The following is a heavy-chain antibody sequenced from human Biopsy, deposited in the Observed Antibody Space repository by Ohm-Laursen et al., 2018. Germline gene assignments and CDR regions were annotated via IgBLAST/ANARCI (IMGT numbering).Heavy chain of an antibody. CDR2: IIPILGTV. D-gene: IGHD3-10*01. CDR1: VDTFTTSA. CDR3: ASGNIGGVGLDV. Sequence: SSVRVSCKPSVDTFTTSAISWVRQVPGQGLDWMGRIIPILGTVDYGQNFQGRVTIRADTSTTFLELTSLRYDDTAVYYCASGNIGGVGLDVWGLGTTVTVSS. V-gene: IGHV1-69*04. J-gene: IGHJ6*02.